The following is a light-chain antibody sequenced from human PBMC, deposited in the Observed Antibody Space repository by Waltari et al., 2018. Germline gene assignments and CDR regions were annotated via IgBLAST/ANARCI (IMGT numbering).Light chain of an antibody. Sequence: QSALTQPRSVSGSPGQSVTISCIGTSVDVGGYNYVSWYQHHSGQAPKLIIYDINKRPAGVPDRFSGSRSGNTASLTISRLQAEDEADYYCSSYAGSDTFVVLGGGTKVTVL. J-gene: IGLJ2*01. CDR3: SSYAGSDTFVV. CDR2: DIN. V-gene: IGLV2-11*01. CDR1: SVDVGGYNY.